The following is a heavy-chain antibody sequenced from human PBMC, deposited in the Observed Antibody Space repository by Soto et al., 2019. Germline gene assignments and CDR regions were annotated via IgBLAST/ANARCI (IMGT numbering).Heavy chain of an antibody. D-gene: IGHD2-8*02. CDR1: GYTFTSYE. CDR3: ARVPPGQEIDS. CDR2: MNPNSGNT. Sequence: QVQLVQSGAEVKKPGASVKVSCNASGYTFTSYEISWVRQASGQGLEWMGWMNPNSGNTGYARKFQDRVTMTSDTSTSIAYMELSRLRYEDTAVYYCARVPPGQEIDSWGQGTLVTVSS. J-gene: IGHJ4*02. V-gene: IGHV1-8*01.